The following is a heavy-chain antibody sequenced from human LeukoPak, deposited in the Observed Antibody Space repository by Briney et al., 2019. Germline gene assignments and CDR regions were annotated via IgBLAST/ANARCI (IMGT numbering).Heavy chain of an antibody. J-gene: IGHJ3*02. D-gene: IGHD3-9*01. Sequence: SETLSLTCTVSGGSISSSSYYWGWIRQPPGKGLEWIGSIYYSGSTYYNPSLKSRVTISVDTSKNQFSLKLSSVTAADTAVYYCARDTVYLTPGAFDIWGQGTMVTVSS. CDR3: ARDTVYLTPGAFDI. V-gene: IGHV4-39*07. CDR1: GGSISSSSYY. CDR2: IYYSGST.